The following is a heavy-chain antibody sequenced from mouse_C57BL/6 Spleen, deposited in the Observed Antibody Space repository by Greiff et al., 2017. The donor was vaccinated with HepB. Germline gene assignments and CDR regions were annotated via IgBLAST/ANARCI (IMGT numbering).Heavy chain of an antibody. D-gene: IGHD1-1*01. J-gene: IGHJ2*01. Sequence: QVQLQQSGTELVKPGASVKLSCKASGYTFTSYWMHWVKQRPGQGLEWIGNINPSNGGTNYNEKFKSKATLTVDKSSSTAYMQLSSLTSEDSAVYYCARERLLRGPYFDYWGQGTTLTVSS. CDR1: GYTFTSYW. CDR3: ARERLLRGPYFDY. V-gene: IGHV1-53*01. CDR2: INPSNGGT.